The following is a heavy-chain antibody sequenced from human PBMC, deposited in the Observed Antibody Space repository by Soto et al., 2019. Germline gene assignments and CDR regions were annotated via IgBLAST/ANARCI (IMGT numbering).Heavy chain of an antibody. V-gene: IGHV3-30*18. CDR3: AKGGIGYCSSTSCDAFDI. CDR2: ISYDGSNK. J-gene: IGHJ3*02. Sequence: QVQLVESGGGVVQPGRSLRLSCAASGFTFSSYGMHWVRQAPGKGLEWVAVISYDGSNKYYADSVKGRFTISRDNSKNKLYLQMNSLRAEDTAVYYCAKGGIGYCSSTSCDAFDIWGQGTMVTVSS. CDR1: GFTFSSYG. D-gene: IGHD2-2*01.